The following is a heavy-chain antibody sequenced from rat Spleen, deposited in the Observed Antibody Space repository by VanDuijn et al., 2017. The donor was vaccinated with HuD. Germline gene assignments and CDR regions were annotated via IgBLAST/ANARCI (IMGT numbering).Heavy chain of an antibody. V-gene: IGHV2-61*01. J-gene: IGHJ1*01. D-gene: IGHD1-7*01. CDR3: ARQTLWVSDWYFDF. CDR2: IWTGGST. CDR1: WFSVTSYH. Sequence: QVRLKESGPRLVQPSQTLSVTCTVSWFSVTSYHVSWVRQPPGKGLEWMGVIWTGGSTEYNSALKSRLSISRDTSKSQVFLEMNSLQTDDTAKYFCARQTLWVSDWYFDFWGPGTMVTVSS.